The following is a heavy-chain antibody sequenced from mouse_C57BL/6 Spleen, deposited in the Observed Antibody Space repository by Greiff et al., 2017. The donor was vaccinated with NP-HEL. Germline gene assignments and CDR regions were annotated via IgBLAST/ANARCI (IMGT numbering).Heavy chain of an antibody. J-gene: IGHJ3*01. V-gene: IGHV5-17*01. CDR1: GFTFSDYG. CDR3: ARNYYGSSPY. D-gene: IGHD1-1*01. CDR2: ISSGSSTI. Sequence: EVMLVESGGGLVKPGGSLKLSCAASGFTFSDYGMHWVRQAPEKGLEWVAYISSGSSTIYYVDTVKGRFTISRDNAKNTLFLQMTSLRSEDTAMYYCARNYYGSSPYWGQGTLVTVSA.